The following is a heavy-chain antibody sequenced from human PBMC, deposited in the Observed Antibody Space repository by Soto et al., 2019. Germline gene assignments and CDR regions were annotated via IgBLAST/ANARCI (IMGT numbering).Heavy chain of an antibody. CDR3: ATTVPRYYYGMDV. D-gene: IGHD2-2*01. CDR1: GGTFSSYA. Sequence: SLKVSCKASGGTFSSYAISWVRQAPGQGLEWMGGIIPIFGTANYAQKFQGRVTITADESTSTAYMELSSLRSEDTAVYYCATTVPRYYYGMDVWGQGTTVTVSS. V-gene: IGHV1-69*13. J-gene: IGHJ6*02. CDR2: IIPIFGTA.